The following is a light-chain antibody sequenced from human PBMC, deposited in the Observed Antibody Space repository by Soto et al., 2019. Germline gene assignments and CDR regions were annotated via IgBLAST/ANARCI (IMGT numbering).Light chain of an antibody. CDR1: QSVSSD. CDR2: GAS. Sequence: EIVMTQSPDTLSVSPGERAALSCRTSQSVSSDLAWYQQKPGQAPRLLIYGASTRATGIPARFSGSGSGTEFTLTISSLQSEDFAVYYCHHYSSWPPYTFGQGTKREIK. V-gene: IGKV3D-15*01. CDR3: HHYSSWPPYT. J-gene: IGKJ2*01.